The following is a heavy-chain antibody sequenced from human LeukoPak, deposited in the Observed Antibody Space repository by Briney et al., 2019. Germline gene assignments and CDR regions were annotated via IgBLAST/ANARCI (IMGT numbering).Heavy chain of an antibody. D-gene: IGHD1-26*01. CDR1: EYTFTGYY. V-gene: IGHV1-2*02. CDR3: ARDFSSVGATGPIDY. J-gene: IGHJ4*02. CDR2: INPNSGST. Sequence: GASVKVSCKASEYTFTGYYMHWVRQAPGQGLEWMGWINPNSGSTNYAQKFQGRVTMTRDTSISTAYMELSRLRSDDTAVYYCARDFSSVGATGPIDYWGQGTLVTVSS.